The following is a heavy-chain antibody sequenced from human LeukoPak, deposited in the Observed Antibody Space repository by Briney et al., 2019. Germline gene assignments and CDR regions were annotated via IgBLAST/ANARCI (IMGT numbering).Heavy chain of an antibody. D-gene: IGHD3-10*01. CDR2: ISGSGGST. Sequence: GGSLSLSCAASGFTFSSYAMSWVRQAPGKGLEWVSAISGSGGSTYYADSVKGRFTISRDNSKNTLYLQMNSLRAEDTAVYYCANMVRGVKLNWFDPWGQGTLVTVSS. V-gene: IGHV3-23*01. CDR3: ANMVRGVKLNWFDP. CDR1: GFTFSSYA. J-gene: IGHJ5*02.